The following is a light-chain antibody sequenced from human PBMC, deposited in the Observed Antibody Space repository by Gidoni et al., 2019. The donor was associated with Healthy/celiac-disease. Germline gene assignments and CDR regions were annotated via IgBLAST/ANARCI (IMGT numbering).Light chain of an antibody. V-gene: IGKV3-20*01. CDR2: GAS. J-gene: IGKJ4*01. CDR1: QSVSSSY. CDR3: QQYGSSPTLT. Sequence: EIVLTQSPGTLSLSPGERATLSCRASQSVSSSYLAWYQQKPGQAPRLLIYGASSRATGIPDRFSGSGSGTDFTLTSSRLEPEDFAVYYCQQYGSSPTLTCXGXTKVEIK.